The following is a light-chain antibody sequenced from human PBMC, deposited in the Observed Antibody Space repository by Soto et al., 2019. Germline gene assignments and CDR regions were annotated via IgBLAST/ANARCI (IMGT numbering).Light chain of an antibody. V-gene: IGKV1-39*01. CDR2: GAS. Sequence: DVRMTQSPSSLSASVGDTITITCRASQTITTYLNWFQQKPGESPRLLIYGASTLHDGVPSRFSGCGSGTDFILSISGLQPEDFATYHCQQTYSDISFGGGTRV. CDR1: QTITTY. CDR3: QQTYSDIS. J-gene: IGKJ4*01.